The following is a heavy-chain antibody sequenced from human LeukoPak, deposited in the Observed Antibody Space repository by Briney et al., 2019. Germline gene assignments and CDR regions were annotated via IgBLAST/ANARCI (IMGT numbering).Heavy chain of an antibody. Sequence: PGGSLRLSCAASGFTFSSYAMNWVRQAPGKGPEWVSSISGSGDTTYYADSVKGRFTISRDNSKNTLYLQMNSLRAEDTAVYYCAKDMYSWNHGRYFDYWGQGTLVTVSS. V-gene: IGHV3-23*01. CDR2: ISGSGDTT. J-gene: IGHJ4*02. D-gene: IGHD1-14*01. CDR1: GFTFSSYA. CDR3: AKDMYSWNHGRYFDY.